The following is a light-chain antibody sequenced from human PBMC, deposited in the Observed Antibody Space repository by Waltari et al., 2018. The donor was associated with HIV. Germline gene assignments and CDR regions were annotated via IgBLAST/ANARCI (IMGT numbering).Light chain of an antibody. Sequence: QSALTQPASVSGSPGQSITISCTGTSSDVDGYEYVSWYQQDPGKSPKVIIYDVSKRPSGVSNRFSGSKSGNTASLTISGLQAEDEADYYCSSYTTGSTLVFGGGTTVTVL. CDR1: SSDVDGYEY. J-gene: IGLJ3*02. V-gene: IGLV2-14*01. CDR3: SSYTTGSTLV. CDR2: DVS.